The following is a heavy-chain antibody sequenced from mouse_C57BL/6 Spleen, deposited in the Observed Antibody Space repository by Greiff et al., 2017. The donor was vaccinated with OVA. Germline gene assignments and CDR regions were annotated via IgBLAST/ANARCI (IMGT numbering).Heavy chain of an antibody. CDR2: ISSDGGYI. Sequence: EVKLVESGEGLVKPGGSLKLSCAASGFTFSSYAMSWVPQTPEQRLEWVAYISSDGGYIYYADTVKGRFTISRDNARNTPYLQMSSLKSEDTDMYYCTRDITTGAMDYWGQGTSVTVSS. CDR1: GFTFSSYA. V-gene: IGHV5-9-1*02. CDR3: TRDITTGAMDY. J-gene: IGHJ4*01. D-gene: IGHD1-1*01.